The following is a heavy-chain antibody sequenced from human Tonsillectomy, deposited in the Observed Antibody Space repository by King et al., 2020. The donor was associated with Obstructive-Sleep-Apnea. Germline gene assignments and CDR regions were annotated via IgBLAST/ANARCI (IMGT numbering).Heavy chain of an antibody. Sequence: QLQLQESGPGLVKPSETLSLTCSVSGGSINNYYWSWIRQPPGKGLEWIGYMYYSGNTTFNPSLKRRVTIYSDTSKIQFSLRLRAVTAADTAVYFCSRHRGVEDYGGYGDYFDYWGQGTLVTVSS. CDR1: GGSINNYY. CDR3: SRHRGVEDYGGYGDYFDY. V-gene: IGHV4-59*08. D-gene: IGHD5-12*01. J-gene: IGHJ4*02. CDR2: MYYSGNT.